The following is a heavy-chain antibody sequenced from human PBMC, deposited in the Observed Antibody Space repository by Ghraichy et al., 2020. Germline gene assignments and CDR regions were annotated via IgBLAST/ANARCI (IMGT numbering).Heavy chain of an antibody. D-gene: IGHD3-10*01. CDR2: IYNTGNT. J-gene: IGHJ4*02. Sequence: SETLSLSCTVSGGSISSYYWTWIRQPPGKGLEYIGYIYNTGNTHYNPSLKSRVTISVDASKNQFSLKLSSVTAADTAVYYCATDNYGSGSYYSVWGQGTLVTVSS. CDR1: GGSISSYY. CDR3: ATDNYGSGSYYSV. V-gene: IGHV4-59*01.